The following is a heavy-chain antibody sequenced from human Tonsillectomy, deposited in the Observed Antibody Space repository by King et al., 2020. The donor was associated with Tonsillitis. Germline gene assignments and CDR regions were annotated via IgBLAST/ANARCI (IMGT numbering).Heavy chain of an antibody. CDR2: ISFDGSNK. D-gene: IGHD3-22*01. J-gene: IGHJ4*02. CDR3: ARDLYSNYYYRSGFLDF. Sequence: VQLVESGGGVVQPGRSLRLSCAASGFTFSTYPMHWVRQAPGKGLEWVAVISFDGSNKYYADSVKGRFTVSRDNSKNTLYLQMHSLGAEDTAVYYCARDLYSNYYYRSGFLDFWGQGTLVTVSS. V-gene: IGHV3-30*04. CDR1: GFTFSTYP.